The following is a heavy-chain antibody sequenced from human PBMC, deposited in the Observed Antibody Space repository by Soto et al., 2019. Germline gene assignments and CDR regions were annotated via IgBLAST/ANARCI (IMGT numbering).Heavy chain of an antibody. D-gene: IGHD6-13*01. CDR1: GFTFSSYA. Sequence: GGSLRLSCAASGFTFSSYAMSWVRQAPGKGLEWVSAISGSGGSTYYADSVKGRFTISRDNSKNTLYLQMNSLRAEDTAVYYCAKDYKQQPSPYYYYGMDVWGQGTTVTVSS. J-gene: IGHJ6*02. CDR2: ISGSGGST. CDR3: AKDYKQQPSPYYYYGMDV. V-gene: IGHV3-23*01.